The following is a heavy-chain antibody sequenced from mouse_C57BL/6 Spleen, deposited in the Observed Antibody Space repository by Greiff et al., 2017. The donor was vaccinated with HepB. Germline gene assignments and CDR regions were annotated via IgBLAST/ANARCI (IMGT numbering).Heavy chain of an antibody. CDR2: ISSGGDYI. V-gene: IGHV5-9-1*02. J-gene: IGHJ4*01. CDR1: GFTFSSYA. Sequence: EVMLVESGEGLVKPGGSLKLSCAASGFTFSSYAMSWVRQTPEKRLEWVAYISSGGDYIYYADTVKGRFTISRDNARNTLYLQMSSLKSEDTAMYYCTRSLYYYGSSTDAMDYWGQGTSVTVSS. CDR3: TRSLYYYGSSTDAMDY. D-gene: IGHD1-1*01.